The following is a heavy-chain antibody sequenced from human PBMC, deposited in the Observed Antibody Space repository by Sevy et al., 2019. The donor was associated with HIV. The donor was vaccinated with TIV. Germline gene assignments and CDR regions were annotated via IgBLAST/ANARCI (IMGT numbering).Heavy chain of an antibody. CDR1: GFTFGDYA. Sequence: GGSLRLSCTTSGFTFGDYAVSWVRQAPGKGLEWVGFIRSKVYGGTTDYAASVKGKFTISRDDSKSFAYLQMNSLKTEDTAMYYCTRDQWQEVVRPHCDYWGQGTLVTVSS. D-gene: IGHD6-13*01. J-gene: IGHJ4*02. V-gene: IGHV3-49*04. CDR3: TRDQWQEVVRPHCDY. CDR2: IRSKVYGGTT.